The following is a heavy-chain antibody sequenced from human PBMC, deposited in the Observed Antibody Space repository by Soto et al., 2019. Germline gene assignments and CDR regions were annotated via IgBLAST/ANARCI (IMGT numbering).Heavy chain of an antibody. CDR2: IYPSVSS. J-gene: IGHJ4*02. CDR3: AREKVGTTFFDN. D-gene: IGHD1-1*01. CDR1: GFAISRGYY. Sequence: SETLSLTCSVSGFAISRGYYWCWVRQPPGKGLEWIGSIYPSVSSYHNPSLATRLRLSIDTSKNQLTLNLTSVTAADTALYFCAREKVGTTFFDNWGQGIQVTVSS. V-gene: IGHV4-38-2*02.